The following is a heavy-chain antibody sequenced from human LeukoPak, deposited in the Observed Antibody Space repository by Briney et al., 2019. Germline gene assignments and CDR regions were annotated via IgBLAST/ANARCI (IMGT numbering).Heavy chain of an antibody. CDR1: GFTFSSYG. Sequence: GGSLRLSCAASGFTFSSYGIHWVRQAPGKGLEWVAVIWYDGSNKYYADSVKGRFTISRDNSKNTLYLQMNSLRAEDTAVYYCARGGIQLWRRYYFDYWGQGTLVTVS. V-gene: IGHV3-33*01. D-gene: IGHD5-18*01. CDR2: IWYDGSNK. CDR3: ARGGIQLWRRYYFDY. J-gene: IGHJ4*02.